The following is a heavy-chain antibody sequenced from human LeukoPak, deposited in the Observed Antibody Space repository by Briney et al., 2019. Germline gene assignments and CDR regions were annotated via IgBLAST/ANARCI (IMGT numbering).Heavy chain of an antibody. J-gene: IGHJ4*02. D-gene: IGHD3-10*01. CDR1: GGSITNYY. V-gene: IGHV4-59*12. Sequence: PSETLSLTCTVSGGSITNYYWSWIRQPPGKGLEWIGYIYYSGSTNYNPPLKSRVTISVDTSKNQFSLKLSSVTAADTAVYYCARDVLLWFGELLEGDYWGQGTLVTVSS. CDR2: IYYSGST. CDR3: ARDVLLWFGELLEGDY.